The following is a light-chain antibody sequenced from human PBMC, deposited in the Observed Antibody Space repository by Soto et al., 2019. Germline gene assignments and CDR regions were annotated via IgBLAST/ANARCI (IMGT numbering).Light chain of an antibody. J-gene: IGKJ1*01. CDR3: HQYDTIVQT. CDR2: DAS. V-gene: IGKV3-20*01. CDR1: QSVRHSL. Sequence: ERVLTQSPRSQSLSSSDRATLSCRARQSVRHSLLAWYQQKHGKPHRLLSYDASTSGTATPERFRGSGCTTDFTLTSSRMEPEDFAVYYCHQYDTIVQTFGQGPKVDI.